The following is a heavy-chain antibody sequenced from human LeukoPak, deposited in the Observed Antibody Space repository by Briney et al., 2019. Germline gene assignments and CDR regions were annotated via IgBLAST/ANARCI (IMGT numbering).Heavy chain of an antibody. CDR2: IYYGGST. Sequence: SETLSLTCTVSGDSISSSSYYWGWIRQSPGKGLEWIGSIYYGGSTHYKSSLKSRVNISVDTSKNQFSLKLSSVTAADTAVYYCAKTRGVEGAFDIWGQGTRVTVSS. D-gene: IGHD2-21*01. CDR3: AKTRGVEGAFDI. CDR1: GDSISSSSYY. J-gene: IGHJ3*02. V-gene: IGHV4-39*07.